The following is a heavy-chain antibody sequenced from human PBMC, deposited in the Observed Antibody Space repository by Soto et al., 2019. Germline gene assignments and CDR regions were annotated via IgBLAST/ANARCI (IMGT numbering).Heavy chain of an antibody. V-gene: IGHV4-39*02. CDR1: GGSIRSTRYY. Sequence: SLTCSVFGGSIRSTRYYWGWVRQPPGKGLEWLGSIYYTGATQHNPSLEGRVTMSVDTSMNQFSLKLRFVTAADSAIYYCAREDRDDNRGPGNWGQGTLVTVSS. D-gene: IGHD1-1*01. J-gene: IGHJ1*01. CDR3: AREDRDDNRGPGN. CDR2: IYYTGAT.